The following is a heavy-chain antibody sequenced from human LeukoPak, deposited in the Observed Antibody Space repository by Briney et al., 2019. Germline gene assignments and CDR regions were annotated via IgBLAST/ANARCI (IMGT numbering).Heavy chain of an antibody. CDR3: ARDGEMDPFDR. CDR1: GYTFISYG. CDR2: INPSGGST. Sequence: ASVKVSFKASGYTFISYGISWVRQAPGQGLEWMGIINPSGGSTSYAQKFQGRVTITRDMSTSTVYMELSSLRSENTAVYYCARDGEMDPFDRWGQGTLVTVSS. D-gene: IGHD5-24*01. V-gene: IGHV1-46*01. J-gene: IGHJ5*02.